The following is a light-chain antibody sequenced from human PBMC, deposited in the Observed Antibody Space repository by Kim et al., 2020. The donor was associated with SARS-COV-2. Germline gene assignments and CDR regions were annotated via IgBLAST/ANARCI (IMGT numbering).Light chain of an antibody. CDR2: KAS. CDR3: QQYDTLWT. Sequence: SSTLDDRSPITCLASQNINTWMAWYQQRPGKVHTVLIKKASNLERRVPSRFSGSGSETEFTLTISSLQPDDFATYYCQQYDTLWTFGQGTRVDIK. V-gene: IGKV1-5*03. J-gene: IGKJ1*01. CDR1: QNINTW.